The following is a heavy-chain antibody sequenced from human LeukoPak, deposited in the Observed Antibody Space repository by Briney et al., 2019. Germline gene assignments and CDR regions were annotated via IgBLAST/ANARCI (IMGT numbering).Heavy chain of an antibody. V-gene: IGHV5-51*01. CDR2: VHPGNSET. Sequence: GESLKISCKASGYSFTTYWIGWVRQRPGKGLEYMGIVHPGNSETRYSLSFQGQVTISADKSISTAYLQWSSLEASDTAVYYCAKQSNDWYWFDPWGQGTLVIVSS. D-gene: IGHD3-9*01. J-gene: IGHJ5*02. CDR1: GYSFTTYW. CDR3: AKQSNDWYWFDP.